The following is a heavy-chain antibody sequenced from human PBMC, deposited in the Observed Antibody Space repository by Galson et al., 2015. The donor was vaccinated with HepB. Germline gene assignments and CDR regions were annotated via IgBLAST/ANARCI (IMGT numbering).Heavy chain of an antibody. CDR1: GYSFTSYW. Sequence: QSGAEVKKPGESLRISCKGSGYSFTSYWISWVRQMPGKGLEWMGRIDPSDSYTNYSPSFQGHVTISADKSISTAYLQWSSLKASDTAMYYCARLGGNWELADAFDIWGQGTMVTVSS. CDR3: ARLGGNWELADAFDI. J-gene: IGHJ3*02. D-gene: IGHD1-26*01. V-gene: IGHV5-10-1*01. CDR2: IDPSDSYT.